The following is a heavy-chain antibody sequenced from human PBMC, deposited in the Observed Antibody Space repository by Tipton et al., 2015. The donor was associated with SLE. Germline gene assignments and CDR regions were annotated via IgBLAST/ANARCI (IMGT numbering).Heavy chain of an antibody. V-gene: IGHV4-38-2*02. J-gene: IGHJ3*02. CDR1: GYSISSGFY. Sequence: TLSLTCTVSGYSISSGFYWGWIRQPPGKGLEWIGNIYHSGSTFHNPSLKSRVTISVDTSKNQFSLKLSSVTAADTAVYYCARMTPRDIWGQGTMVTVSS. CDR2: IYHSGST. CDR3: ARMTPRDI.